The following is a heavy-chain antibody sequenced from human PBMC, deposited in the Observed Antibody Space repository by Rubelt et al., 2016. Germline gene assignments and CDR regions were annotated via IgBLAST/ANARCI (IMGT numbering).Heavy chain of an antibody. Sequence: RVTVAEDTSTDTAYMELSSLRSEDTAVYYCAREEVVTNDAFDIWGQGTMVTVSS. V-gene: IGHV1-24*01. D-gene: IGHD3-22*01. CDR3: AREEVVTNDAFDI. J-gene: IGHJ3*02.